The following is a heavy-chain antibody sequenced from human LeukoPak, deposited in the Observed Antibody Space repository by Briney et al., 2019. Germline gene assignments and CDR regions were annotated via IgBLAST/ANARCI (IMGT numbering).Heavy chain of an antibody. CDR3: ARARPRWKDAFDI. CDR2: IYYSGST. CDR1: GGSISSYY. J-gene: IGHJ3*02. Sequence: SETLSLTCTVSGGSISSYYWSWIRQPPGKGLEWIGYIYYSGSTNYNPSLKSRVTISVDTSKNQFSLKLSSVTAADTAVYYCARARPRWKDAFDIWGQGTMVTVSS. V-gene: IGHV4-59*12. D-gene: IGHD6-6*01.